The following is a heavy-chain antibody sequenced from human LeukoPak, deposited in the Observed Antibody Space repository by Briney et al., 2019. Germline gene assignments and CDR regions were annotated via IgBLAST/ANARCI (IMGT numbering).Heavy chain of an antibody. Sequence: PGGSLRLSCAASGFTFSSYGMSWVRQAPGKGLEWVSAISGSGGSTYYADSVKGRFTISRDNSKNTLYLQMNSLRAEDTAVYYCAKGSVVVITPYYFDYWGQGTLVTVSS. CDR3: AKGSVVVITPYYFDY. J-gene: IGHJ4*02. CDR2: ISGSGGST. V-gene: IGHV3-23*01. CDR1: GFTFSSYG. D-gene: IGHD3-22*01.